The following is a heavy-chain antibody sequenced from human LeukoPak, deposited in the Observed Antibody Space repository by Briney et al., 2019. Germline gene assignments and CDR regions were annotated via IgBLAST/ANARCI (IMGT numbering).Heavy chain of an antibody. J-gene: IGHJ4*02. CDR3: VRHGSGSDFHYFNY. D-gene: IGHD1-26*01. Sequence: SETLSLTCSVSGGSISRYYWSWIRQPPGKGLEWIGYIYYSGGTYYNPPLKSRVTILIDTSKNQFSLKLSSVTAADTAVYYCVRHGSGSDFHYFNYWGQGTLVTVSS. CDR1: GGSISRYY. CDR2: IYYSGGT. V-gene: IGHV4-59*08.